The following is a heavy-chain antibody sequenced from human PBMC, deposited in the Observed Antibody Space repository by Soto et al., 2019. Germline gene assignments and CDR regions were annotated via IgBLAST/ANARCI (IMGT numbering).Heavy chain of an antibody. CDR1: GFTFSSYS. CDR2: ISSSSSYI. V-gene: IGHV3-21*01. J-gene: IGHJ3*02. Sequence: GGSLRLSCAASGFTFSSYSMNWVRQAPGKGLEWVSSISSSSSYIYYADSVKGRFTISRDNAKNSLYLQMNSLRAEDTAVYYCARDPRGSAVVVGSDAFDIWGQGTMVTVSS. D-gene: IGHD2-15*01. CDR3: ARDPRGSAVVVGSDAFDI.